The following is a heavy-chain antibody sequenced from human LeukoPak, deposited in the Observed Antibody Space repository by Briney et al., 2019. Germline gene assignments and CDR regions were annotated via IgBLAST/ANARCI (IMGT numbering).Heavy chain of an antibody. CDR1: GFTFTTYA. V-gene: IGHV3-23*01. CDR2: ISNVGTT. J-gene: IGHJ4*02. CDR3: AQGASPDC. Sequence: GGSLRLSCAASGFTFTTYAMSWVRQAPGKGLEWVSSISNVGTTYYADSVKGRFTISRDNSKDTVYLQMNSLRAEDTAVYHCAQGASPDCWGQGTRVTVSS.